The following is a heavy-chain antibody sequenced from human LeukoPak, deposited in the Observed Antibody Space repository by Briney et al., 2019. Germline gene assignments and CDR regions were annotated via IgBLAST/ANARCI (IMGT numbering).Heavy chain of an antibody. CDR3: ARDAPSTYDSSGYPADY. D-gene: IGHD3-22*01. CDR2: ISYDGSNK. Sequence: AGGSLRLSCAASGFTFSSYAMHWVRQAPGKGLEWVAVISYDGSNKYYADSVKGRFTISRDNSKNTLYLQMNSLRAEDTAVYYCARDAPSTYDSSGYPADYWGQGTLVTVSS. CDR1: GFTFSSYA. V-gene: IGHV3-30-3*01. J-gene: IGHJ4*02.